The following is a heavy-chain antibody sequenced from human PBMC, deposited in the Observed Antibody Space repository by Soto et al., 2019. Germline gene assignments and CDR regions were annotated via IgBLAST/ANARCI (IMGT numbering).Heavy chain of an antibody. J-gene: IGHJ3*02. CDR2: ISWNSGSI. Sequence: EVQLVESGGGLVQPGRSLRLSCAASGFTFDDYAMHWVRQAPGKGLEWVSGISWNSGSIGYADSVKGRFTISRDNAKNSRYLQMNSLRAEDTALYYCAKGEGRAGADPYVGAFDIWGQGTMVTVSS. CDR3: AKGEGRAGADPYVGAFDI. D-gene: IGHD6-19*01. CDR1: GFTFDDYA. V-gene: IGHV3-9*01.